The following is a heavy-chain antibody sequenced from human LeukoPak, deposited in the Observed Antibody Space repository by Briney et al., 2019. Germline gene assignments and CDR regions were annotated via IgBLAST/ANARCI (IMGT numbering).Heavy chain of an antibody. CDR2: IYYSGST. V-gene: IGHV4-39*07. Sequence: PSETLSLTCTVSGGSISSSSYYWGWIRQPPGKGLEWIGSIYYSGSTYYNPSLKSRDTISVDTSKNQFSLKLSSMTAADTAVYYCASYLKYPNAYYMDVWGKGTTVTVSS. CDR1: GGSISSSSYY. D-gene: IGHD2-2*01. CDR3: ASYLKYPNAYYMDV. J-gene: IGHJ6*03.